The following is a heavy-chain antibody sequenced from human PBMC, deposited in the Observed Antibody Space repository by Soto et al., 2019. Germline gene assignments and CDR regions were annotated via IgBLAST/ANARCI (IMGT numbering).Heavy chain of an antibody. D-gene: IGHD1-1*01. CDR1: GGSISSFY. J-gene: IGHJ4*02. CDR2: ISYSGST. CDR3: ARLGKGNRIDY. V-gene: IGHV4-59*08. Sequence: PSETLFLTCTVSGGSISSFYWSWIRQPPGKGLEWIGYISYSGSTNYNPSLKSRVTISVDTSKNQFSLKLSSVTAADTAVYFCARLGKGNRIDYWGQGTLVTVSS.